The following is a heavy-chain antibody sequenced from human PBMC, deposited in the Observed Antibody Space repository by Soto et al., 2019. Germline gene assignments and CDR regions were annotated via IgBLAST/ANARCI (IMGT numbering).Heavy chain of an antibody. CDR2: INPNGGST. Sequence: QVQLVQSGAEVKKPGASVKVPCKASGYTFIHYYIHWVRQAPGQGLEWMAIINPNGGSTNYAQKFRGRVTVTSDTSTTTVSMELNSLGSDDTAVYFCARSLLQGDFWGQGTLVTVSS. CDR3: ARSLLQGDF. J-gene: IGHJ4*02. V-gene: IGHV1-46*01. CDR1: GYTFIHYY. D-gene: IGHD2-21*01.